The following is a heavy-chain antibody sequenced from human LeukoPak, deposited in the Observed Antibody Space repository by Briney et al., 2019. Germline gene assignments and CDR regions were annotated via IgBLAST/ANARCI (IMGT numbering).Heavy chain of an antibody. CDR1: GFTFSRYT. V-gene: IGHV3-64D*06. CDR3: VKENGRYPEPWYFDY. Sequence: GESLRLSCSASGFTFSRYTMHWVRQAPGKGLEYLSGFNSNGGSTNYADYVKGRFITSRDNTKNTLYFQMSSLRVEDTAIYYCVKENGRYPEPWYFDYWGQGALVSVSS. J-gene: IGHJ4*02. CDR2: FNSNGGST. D-gene: IGHD3-9*01.